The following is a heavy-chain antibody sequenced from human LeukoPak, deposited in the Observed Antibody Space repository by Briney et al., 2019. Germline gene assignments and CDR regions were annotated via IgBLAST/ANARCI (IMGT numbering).Heavy chain of an antibody. Sequence: PSETLSLTCTVSGGSINTYYWIWIRHPPGKGLEWIAYVRDNGESNYNPSLKSRVAISLDTANNQISLRLNFVTAADTAIYYCARQPANTAAFDIWGLGTMVTVSS. CDR1: GGSINTYY. J-gene: IGHJ3*02. D-gene: IGHD5-18*01. V-gene: IGHV4-59*08. CDR3: ARQPANTAAFDI. CDR2: VRDNGES.